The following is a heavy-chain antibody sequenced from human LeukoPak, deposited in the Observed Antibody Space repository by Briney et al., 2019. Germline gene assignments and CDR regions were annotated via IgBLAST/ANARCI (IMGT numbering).Heavy chain of an antibody. V-gene: IGHV3-21*01. D-gene: IGHD5-12*01. Sequence: PGGSLRLSCAASGFTFSSYSMNWVRQAPGKGLEWVSSISSSSSYIYYADSVKGRFTISRDNAKNSLHLQMNSLRAEDTAVYYCARDGYSGYDQHFDYWGQGTLVTVSS. CDR3: ARDGYSGYDQHFDY. J-gene: IGHJ4*02. CDR2: ISSSSSYI. CDR1: GFTFSSYS.